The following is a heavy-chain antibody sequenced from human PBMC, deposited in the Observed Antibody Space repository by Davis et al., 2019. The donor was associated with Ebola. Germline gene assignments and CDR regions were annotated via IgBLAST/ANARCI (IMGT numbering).Heavy chain of an antibody. D-gene: IGHD2-2*03. J-gene: IGHJ6*03. CDR1: GFTFSSYW. CDR2: IKQDGSEK. V-gene: IGHV3-7*01. CDR3: ARNSMDIVVVPAATTIYYYYYMDV. Sequence: PGGSLRLSCAASGFTFSSYWMSWVRQAPGKGLEWVANIKQDGSEKYYVDSVKGRFTISRDNAKNSLYLQMNSLRAEDTAVYYCARNSMDIVVVPAATTIYYYYYMDVWGKGTTVTVSS.